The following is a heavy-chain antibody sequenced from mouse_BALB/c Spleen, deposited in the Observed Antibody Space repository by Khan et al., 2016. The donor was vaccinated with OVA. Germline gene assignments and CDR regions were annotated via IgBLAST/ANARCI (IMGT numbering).Heavy chain of an antibody. CDR3: ARMARTIN. J-gene: IGHJ2*01. V-gene: IGHV5-6-3*01. CDR1: GFTFSSDG. CDR2: INSNGGSN. Sequence: EVELVESGGGLVQPGGSLKLSCAASGFTFSSDGMSWFRQTLDKRLELVATINSNGGSNYYPDSVKGRFTFSRDNAKNTLYLQMRSLKSEDTAIYYCARMARTINWGQGTTLTVSS.